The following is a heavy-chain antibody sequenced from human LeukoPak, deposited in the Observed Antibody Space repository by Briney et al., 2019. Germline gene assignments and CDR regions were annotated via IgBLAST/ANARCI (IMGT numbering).Heavy chain of an antibody. CDR1: GDSVSSNSVT. D-gene: IGHD2-2*01. Sequence: SQTFSLTCAISGDSVSSNSVTWNWIRQSPSRGLEWLGRTYYRSTWYNDYAASVRGRITVNPDTSKNQFSLHLNSVTPEDTAVYYCARRLTQYDCFDPWGQGILVTVSS. CDR3: ARRLTQYDCFDP. CDR2: TYYRSTWYN. V-gene: IGHV6-1*01. J-gene: IGHJ5*02.